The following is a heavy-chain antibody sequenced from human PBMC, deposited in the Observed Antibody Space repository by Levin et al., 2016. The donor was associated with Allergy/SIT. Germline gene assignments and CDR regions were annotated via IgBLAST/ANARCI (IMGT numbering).Heavy chain of an antibody. J-gene: IGHJ4*02. CDR2: IRSYNYGGEI. V-gene: IGHV3-49*03. CDR3: SIHTGAHLDDY. CDR1: GFTFGDYA. Sequence: GGSLRLSCAASGFTFGDYAMSWFRQAPGKGLEWVGFIRSYNYGGEIQYAASVRGRFSISRDDSKSIAYLQMDSLRTDDTAVYYCSIHTGAHLDDYWGQGTLVTVSS. D-gene: IGHD2-8*02.